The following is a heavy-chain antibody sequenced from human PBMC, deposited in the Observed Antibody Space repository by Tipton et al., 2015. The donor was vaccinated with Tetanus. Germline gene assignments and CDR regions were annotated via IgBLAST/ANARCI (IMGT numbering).Heavy chain of an antibody. CDR1: GYTFTGYY. D-gene: IGHD3-22*01. J-gene: IGHJ4*02. CDR3: ARDPPRITMIVVRDSSDY. V-gene: IGHV1-2*06. CDR2: INPNSGGT. Sequence: QLVQSGPEVKKPGASVKVSCKASGYTFTGYYMHWVRQAPGQGLEWMGRINPNSGGTNYAQKFQGRVTMTRDTSISTAYMELSRLRSDDTAVYYCARDPPRITMIVVRDSSDYWGQGTLVTVSS.